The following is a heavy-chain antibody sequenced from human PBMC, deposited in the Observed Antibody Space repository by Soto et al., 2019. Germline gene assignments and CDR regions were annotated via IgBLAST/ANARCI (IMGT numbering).Heavy chain of an antibody. J-gene: IGHJ4*02. Sequence: GGSLRLSCAASGFTFSSYAMSWVRQAPGKGLEWVSAISGSGGSTYYAESVKGRFTISRDNSKNTLYLQMNSLRAEDTAVYYCAKYSLRTSQWLAKPYYFDYWGQGTLVTVSS. CDR2: ISGSGGST. CDR3: AKYSLRTSQWLAKPYYFDY. V-gene: IGHV3-23*01. CDR1: GFTFSSYA. D-gene: IGHD6-19*01.